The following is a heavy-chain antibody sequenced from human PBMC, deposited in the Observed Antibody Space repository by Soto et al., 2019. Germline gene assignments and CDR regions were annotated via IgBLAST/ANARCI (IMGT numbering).Heavy chain of an antibody. J-gene: IGHJ3*02. CDR2: IIPIFGTA. D-gene: IGHD3-16*02. Sequence: QVQLVQSGAEVKKPGSSVKVSCKASGGTFSSYAISWVRQAPGQGLEWMGGIIPIFGTANYAQKFQGRVTITADESTSTAYMELSSLRSEDTAAYYCARGIYVWGSYRPNAFDIWGQGTMVTVSS. CDR3: ARGIYVWGSYRPNAFDI. CDR1: GGTFSSYA. V-gene: IGHV1-69*01.